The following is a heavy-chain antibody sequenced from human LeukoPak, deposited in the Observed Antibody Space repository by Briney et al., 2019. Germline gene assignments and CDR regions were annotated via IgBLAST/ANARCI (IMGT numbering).Heavy chain of an antibody. CDR3: ASGYYDSSESYFDY. J-gene: IGHJ4*02. Sequence: PSQTLSLTCTVSGGSISSGGYYWSWIRQHPGKGLEGIGYIYYSGSTYYNPSLKSRVTISVYTSKNQFSLKLSSVTAADTAVYYCASGYYDSSESYFDYWGQGTLVTVSS. V-gene: IGHV4-31*03. D-gene: IGHD3-22*01. CDR1: GGSISSGGYY. CDR2: IYYSGST.